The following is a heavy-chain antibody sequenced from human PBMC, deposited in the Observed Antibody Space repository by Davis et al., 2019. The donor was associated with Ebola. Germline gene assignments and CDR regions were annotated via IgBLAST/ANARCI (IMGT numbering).Heavy chain of an antibody. J-gene: IGHJ4*02. CDR3: ARALLRSFDS. CDR1: GGSISSTSYF. CDR2: IYYSGST. V-gene: IGHV4-39*01. Sequence: SETLSLTCTVSGGSISSTSYFWGWIRQPPGKGLEWIGTIYYSGSTYYNLYLKSRVTISVDTSKNQFSLTLSSVTAADTAVYYCARALLRSFDSWGQGTLVTVSS.